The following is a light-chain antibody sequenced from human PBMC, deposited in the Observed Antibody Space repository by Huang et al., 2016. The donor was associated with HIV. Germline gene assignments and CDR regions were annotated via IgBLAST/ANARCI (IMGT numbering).Light chain of an antibody. Sequence: DIQMTQSPSSLSAFVGDTVTITCRASQGISNSVAWYQQKQGKAPKLLPYSTSRLESGVPSRLRGGGSGTDYTLTINSLQPDDFATYYCQQYYTSPTFGQGSKVEIK. CDR3: QQYYTSPT. CDR2: STS. V-gene: IGKV1-NL1*01. J-gene: IGKJ1*01. CDR1: QGISNS.